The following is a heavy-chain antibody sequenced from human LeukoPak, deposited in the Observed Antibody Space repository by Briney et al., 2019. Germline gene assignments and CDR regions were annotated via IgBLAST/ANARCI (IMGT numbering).Heavy chain of an antibody. D-gene: IGHD3-22*01. CDR2: INPNSGGT. CDR1: GYTFTGYY. Sequence: GASVKVSCKASGYTFTGYYMHWVRQAPGQGLEWMGWINPNSGGTNYAQKFQGRVTMTRDTSISTAYMELSRLRSDDTAVYYWARVPYDSSGYYYVYYFDYWGQGTLVTVSS. V-gene: IGHV1-2*02. J-gene: IGHJ4*02. CDR3: ARVPYDSSGYYYVYYFDY.